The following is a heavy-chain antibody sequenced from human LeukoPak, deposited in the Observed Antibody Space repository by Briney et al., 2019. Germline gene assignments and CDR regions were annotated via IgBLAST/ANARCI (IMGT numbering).Heavy chain of an antibody. CDR2: LYASGNT. Sequence: PSETLTLTCTVSGDSISNYYWGWTRQPAGKGLEYIGRLYASGNTDSSYSPSLRSRLTMSLDTSKNQLSLKLTSVTAADTAIYYCARDGPATFSDHWGQGALVTVSS. CDR3: ARDGPATFSDH. V-gene: IGHV4-4*07. D-gene: IGHD3/OR15-3a*01. J-gene: IGHJ5*02. CDR1: GDSISNYY.